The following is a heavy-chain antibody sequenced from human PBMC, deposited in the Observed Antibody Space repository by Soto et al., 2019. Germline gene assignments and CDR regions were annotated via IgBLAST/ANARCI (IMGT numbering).Heavy chain of an antibody. Sequence: QVTLKESGPVLVKPTETLTLTCTVSGFSLSNARMGVSWIRQPPGKALEWLAHIFSNDEKSYSTSLKSRLTIXXDXSXXQVVLTMTNMDPVDTATYYCARYDSSGYPRDAFDIWGQGTMVTVSS. CDR3: ARYDSSGYPRDAFDI. J-gene: IGHJ3*02. D-gene: IGHD3-22*01. CDR1: GFSLSNARMG. CDR2: IFSNDEK. V-gene: IGHV2-26*01.